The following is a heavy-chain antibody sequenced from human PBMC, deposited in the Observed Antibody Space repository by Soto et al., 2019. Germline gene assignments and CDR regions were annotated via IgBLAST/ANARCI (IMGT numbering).Heavy chain of an antibody. CDR3: ARCIQGDYYYGMDV. CDR2: INADYGNT. J-gene: IGHJ6*02. CDR1: GYTFYSHS. Sequence: QAQLVQSGAEVKKPGASVKVSCKASGYTFYSHSISWVRQAPGQGLEWMGRINADYGNTQYAQKFRGRVTMTTDTSTTTVYMELTNLRSDDTAVYYCARCIQGDYYYGMDVWGLGTTVTVSS. V-gene: IGHV1-18*01. D-gene: IGHD5-18*01.